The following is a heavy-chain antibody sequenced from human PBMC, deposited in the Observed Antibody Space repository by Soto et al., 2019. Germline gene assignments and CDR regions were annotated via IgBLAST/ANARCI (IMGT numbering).Heavy chain of an antibody. D-gene: IGHD3-9*01. CDR3: ARDPPYYDILTGYYWGGWFDP. CDR1: GGTFSSYA. Sequence: GASVKVSCKASGGTFSSYAISWVRQAPGQGLEWMGGIIPIFGTANYAQKFQGRVTITADKSTSTAYMELSSLRSEDTAVYYCARDPPYYDILTGYYWGGWFDPWGQGTLLTVSS. CDR2: IIPIFGTA. J-gene: IGHJ5*02. V-gene: IGHV1-69*06.